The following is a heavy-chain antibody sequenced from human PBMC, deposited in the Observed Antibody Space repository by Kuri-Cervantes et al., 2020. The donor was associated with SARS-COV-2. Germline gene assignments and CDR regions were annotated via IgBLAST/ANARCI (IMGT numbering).Heavy chain of an antibody. CDR3: AGMGAYSSSWYASGAFDI. J-gene: IGHJ3*02. CDR1: GFTFSSYV. CDR2: ISYDGSNK. D-gene: IGHD6-13*01. V-gene: IGHV3-30-3*01. Sequence: GGSLRLSCAASGFTFSSYVMHWVRQAPGKGLEWVAVISYDGSNKYYADSVKGRFTISRDNSKNTLYLQMNSLRAEDTAVYYCAGMGAYSSSWYASGAFDIWGQGTMVTVSS.